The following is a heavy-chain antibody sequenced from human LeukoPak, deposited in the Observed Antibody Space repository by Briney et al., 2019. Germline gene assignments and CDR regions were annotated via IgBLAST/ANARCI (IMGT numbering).Heavy chain of an antibody. D-gene: IGHD3-16*01. CDR3: ARVRGGEKPYYYYYYMDV. J-gene: IGHJ6*03. Sequence: GGSLRLSCAASGFTFSSYAMSWVRQAPGKGLEWVSAISGSGGSTYYADSVKGRFTISRDDSKNTLYLQMNSLRAEDTAVYYCARVRGGEKPYYYYYYMDVWGKGTTVTVSS. V-gene: IGHV3-23*01. CDR1: GFTFSSYA. CDR2: ISGSGGST.